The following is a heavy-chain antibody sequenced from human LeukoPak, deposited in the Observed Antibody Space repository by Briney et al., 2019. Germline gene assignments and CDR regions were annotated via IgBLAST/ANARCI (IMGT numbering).Heavy chain of an antibody. CDR1: GGSFSGYY. CDR3: ARRITMVRGVRRGAFDI. V-gene: IGHV4-34*01. J-gene: IGHJ3*02. Sequence: SETLSLTCAVYGGSFSGYYWSWIRQPPGKGLEWIGEINHSGSTNYNPSLKSRVTISVDTSKNQFSLKLSSVTAADTAVYYCARRITMVRGVRRGAFDIWGQGTMVTVSS. CDR2: INHSGST. D-gene: IGHD3-10*01.